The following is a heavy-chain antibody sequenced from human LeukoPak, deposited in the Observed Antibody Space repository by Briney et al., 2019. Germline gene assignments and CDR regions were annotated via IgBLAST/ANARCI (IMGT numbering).Heavy chain of an antibody. CDR2: ISVAGTGT. J-gene: IGHJ4*02. CDR1: GLTVSNNY. V-gene: IGHV3-23*01. D-gene: IGHD3-3*01. Sequence: PGGSLRLSCAASGLTVSNNYMGWVRQAPGKGLEWVAAISVAGTGTYYADSVRGRFTISRDNSKNTFYLQMNSLRAEDTAVYYCAKGPGGFWDYWGQGTLVTVSS. CDR3: AKGPGGFWDY.